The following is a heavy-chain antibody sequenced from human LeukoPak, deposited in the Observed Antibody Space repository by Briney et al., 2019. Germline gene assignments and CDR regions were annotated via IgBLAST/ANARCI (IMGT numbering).Heavy chain of an antibody. CDR3: AKDRTVGASYWYFDL. V-gene: IGHV3-30-3*01. CDR1: GFTFSSYA. J-gene: IGHJ2*01. Sequence: PGGSLRLSCAASGFTFSSYAMHWVRQAPGKGLDWAAVISSDGNTQYYADSVKGRSTISRDSSKNTLFLHMNTLRAEDTAIYYCAKDRTVGASYWYFDLWGRGTLVTVSS. CDR2: ISSDGNTQ. D-gene: IGHD1-26*01.